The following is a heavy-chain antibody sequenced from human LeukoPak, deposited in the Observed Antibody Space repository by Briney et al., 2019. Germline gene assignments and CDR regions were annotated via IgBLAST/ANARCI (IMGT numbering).Heavy chain of an antibody. V-gene: IGHV3-7*01. D-gene: IGHD3-16*02. CDR2: IKQDGSEK. Sequence: PGGSLRLSCAASGFTFSSYWMSWVRQAPGKGLEWVANIKQDGSEKYYVDSVKGRFTISRDNAKNSLYLQMNSLKAEDTAVYYCARDLGGYDHVWGSYRYPYYFDYWGQGTLVTDSS. J-gene: IGHJ4*02. CDR1: GFTFSSYW. CDR3: ARDLGGYDHVWGSYRYPYYFDY.